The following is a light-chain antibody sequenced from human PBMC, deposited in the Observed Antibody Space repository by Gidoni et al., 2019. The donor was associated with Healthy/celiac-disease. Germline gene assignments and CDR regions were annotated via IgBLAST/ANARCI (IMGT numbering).Light chain of an antibody. J-gene: IGKJ1*01. CDR2: AAS. V-gene: IGKV1-9*01. CDR1: QGISSY. CDR3: QQLNSYPQT. Sequence: DIQLTQSPYFLSASVGDRVTITWRASQGISSYLAWYQQKPGKAPKLLIYAASTLQSGVPSRFSGSGSGTEFTLTISILQPEDFATYYCQQLNSYPQTFGPGTKVEIK.